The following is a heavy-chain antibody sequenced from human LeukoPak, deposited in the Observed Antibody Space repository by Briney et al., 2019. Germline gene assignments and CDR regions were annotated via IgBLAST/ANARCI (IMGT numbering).Heavy chain of an antibody. Sequence: GGSLRLSCVASGFTFSTYAVHWVRQAPGKGLEWVAFIRSDGTNKYYADSVKGRFTVSRDNSKNTLYLQMNSLRAEDTALYYCAKVVEPDAFDIWGQGTLVTVSS. CDR2: IRSDGTNK. D-gene: IGHD1-14*01. J-gene: IGHJ3*02. CDR1: GFTFSTYA. V-gene: IGHV3-30*02. CDR3: AKVVEPDAFDI.